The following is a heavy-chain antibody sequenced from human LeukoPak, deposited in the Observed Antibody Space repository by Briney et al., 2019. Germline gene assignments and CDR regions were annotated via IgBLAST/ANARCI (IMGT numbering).Heavy chain of an antibody. CDR2: VSYTGTT. CDR3: ARSRTSGWGPSWFDP. CDR1: GGSIHSYY. Sequence: PSETLSLTCTVSGGSIHSYYWSWIRQPPGKGLEWIGHVSYTGTTKYNPSLKGRLTISEDMSKNQFSLKLKSVTVADTAVYYCARSRTSGWGPSWFDPWGQGTLVTVSS. V-gene: IGHV4-59*08. D-gene: IGHD6-19*01. J-gene: IGHJ5*02.